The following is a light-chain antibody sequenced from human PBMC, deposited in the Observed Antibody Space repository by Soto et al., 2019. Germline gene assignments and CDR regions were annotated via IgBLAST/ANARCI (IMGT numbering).Light chain of an antibody. J-gene: IGKJ5*01. V-gene: IGKV3-15*01. CDR1: QSVSSN. Sequence: EIVMTQSPATLSVSPGERATLSCRASQSVSSNLAWYQQKPGQAPRLPIYGASTRATGIPARFSGSGSGTEFTLTISSLQSEDYAVYYCQQRSNWPLTLGQGTRLEI. CDR2: GAS. CDR3: QQRSNWPLT.